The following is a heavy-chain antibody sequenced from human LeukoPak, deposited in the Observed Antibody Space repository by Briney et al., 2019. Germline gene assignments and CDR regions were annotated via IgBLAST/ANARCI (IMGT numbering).Heavy chain of an antibody. D-gene: IGHD2-15*01. Sequence: GSLRLSCSASGFPFSSYAMHWVRPAPGKGLEYVSAISDSGGSTYYADSVKGRFTISRDNSKNTLYLQMSSLRAEDTAAYFCVRGYSFGPYGMDVWGQGTTVTVSS. CDR2: ISDSGGST. CDR1: GFPFSSYA. CDR3: VRGYSFGPYGMDV. V-gene: IGHV3-64D*09. J-gene: IGHJ6*02.